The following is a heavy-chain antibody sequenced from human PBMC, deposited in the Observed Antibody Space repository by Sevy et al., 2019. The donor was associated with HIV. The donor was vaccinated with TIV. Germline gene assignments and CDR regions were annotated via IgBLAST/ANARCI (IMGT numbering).Heavy chain of an antibody. J-gene: IGHJ4*02. D-gene: IGHD3-16*01. V-gene: IGHV3-23*01. Sequence: GGSLRLSCAASGLNFNTNGMSWVRQAPGKGLEWVAGITSGCATYYADSVKGRFTVSRDNSRNTLYLQLNSLRADDTAVFYCAGGDTPMITDLDYWGQGTLVTVSS. CDR2: ITSGCAT. CDR3: AGGDTPMITDLDY. CDR1: GLNFNTNG.